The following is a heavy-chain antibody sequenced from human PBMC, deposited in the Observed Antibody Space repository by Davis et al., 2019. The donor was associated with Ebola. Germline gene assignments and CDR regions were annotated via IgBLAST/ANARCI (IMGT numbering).Heavy chain of an antibody. D-gene: IGHD5-12*01. J-gene: IGHJ6*02. Sequence: GESLKISCAASGFTFSDYYMSWIHQAPGKGLEWVSYISSSGSTIYYADSVKGRFTISRDNAKNSLYLQMNSLRAEDTAVYYCARAGIVATGMDVWGQGTTVTVSS. V-gene: IGHV3-11*04. CDR2: ISSSGSTI. CDR1: GFTFSDYY. CDR3: ARAGIVATGMDV.